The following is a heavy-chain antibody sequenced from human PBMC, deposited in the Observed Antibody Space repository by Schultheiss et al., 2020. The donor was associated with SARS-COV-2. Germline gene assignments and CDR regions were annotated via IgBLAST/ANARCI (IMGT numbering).Heavy chain of an antibody. CDR3: ARESKPNWFDP. D-gene: IGHD4-11*01. V-gene: IGHV4-61*08. CDR2: IYYSGST. CDR1: GGSISTDGYY. J-gene: IGHJ5*02. Sequence: SETLSLTCTVSGGSISTDGYYWSWIRQPPGKGLEWIGYIYYSGSTNYNPSLKSRVTISVDTSKNQFSLKLSSVTAADTAVYYCARESKPNWFDPWGQGTLVTVSS.